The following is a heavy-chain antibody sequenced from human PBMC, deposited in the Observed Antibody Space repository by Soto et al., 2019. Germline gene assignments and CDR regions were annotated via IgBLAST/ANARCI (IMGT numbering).Heavy chain of an antibody. D-gene: IGHD3-16*01. J-gene: IGHJ6*02. CDR2: INSGSDTI. V-gene: IGHV3-48*02. Sequence: EVQLVESGGGLVQPGGSLRLSCAASGFTLSAYSMNWVRQAPGKGLEWISFINSGSDTIYYGDSVKGRFTISRDNAKNALYLQMNSLRYDDTAVYYCARPHLDRPTYYGLDVWGQGTTVTVSS. CDR1: GFTLSAYS. CDR3: ARPHLDRPTYYGLDV.